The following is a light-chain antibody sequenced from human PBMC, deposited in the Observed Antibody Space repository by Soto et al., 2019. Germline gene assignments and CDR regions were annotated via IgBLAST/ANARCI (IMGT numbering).Light chain of an antibody. CDR2: DAS. V-gene: IGKV1-39*01. Sequence: DIQMTQSPSSLSASVGDRVTITCRASQGISTYLNWYQKKQGKAPKLLIYDASSLQSGVPSRFSGSGSETDFTLTISSLQPEDFATYSCRQSYSTTWTFGQGTKVDI. CDR3: RQSYSTTWT. CDR1: QGISTY. J-gene: IGKJ1*01.